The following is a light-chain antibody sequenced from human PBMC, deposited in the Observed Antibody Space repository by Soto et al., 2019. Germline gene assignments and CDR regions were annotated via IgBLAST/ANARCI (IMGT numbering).Light chain of an antibody. V-gene: IGLV4-69*01. CDR2: LNSDGSH. Sequence: QAVVTQSPSASASLGASVKLTCTLSSGHSDYAIAWHQQQPEKGPRYLMKLNSDGSHSKGDGIPDRFSGSSSGAERYLTISSLQSEDEADYHCQTWGAGMVFGGGTKVTVL. CDR3: QTWGAGMV. J-gene: IGLJ3*02. CDR1: SGHSDYA.